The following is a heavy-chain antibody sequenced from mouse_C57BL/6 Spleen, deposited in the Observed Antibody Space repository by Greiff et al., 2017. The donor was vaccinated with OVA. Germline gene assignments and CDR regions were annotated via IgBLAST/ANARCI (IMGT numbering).Heavy chain of an antibody. J-gene: IGHJ1*03. CDR1: GFTFSNYW. CDR3: TEEGIYYGYDDWYFDV. Sequence: DVMLVESGGGLVQPGGSMKLSCVASGFTFSNYWMNWVRQSPEKGLEWVAQIRLKSDNYATHYAESVKGRFTISRDDSKSSVYLQMNNLRAEDTGIYYCTEEGIYYGYDDWYFDVWGTGTTVTVSS. V-gene: IGHV6-3*01. D-gene: IGHD2-2*01. CDR2: IRLKSDNYAT.